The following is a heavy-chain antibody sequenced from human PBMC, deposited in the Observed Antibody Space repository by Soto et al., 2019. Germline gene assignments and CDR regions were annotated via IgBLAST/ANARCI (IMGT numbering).Heavy chain of an antibody. D-gene: IGHD6-25*01. CDR3: AIQGGYMDWFDP. J-gene: IGHJ5*02. V-gene: IGHV4-39*01. CDR2: IYYSGST. CDR1: GGSISSSSYY. Sequence: SETLSLTCTVSGGSISSSSYYWGWIRQPPGKGLEWIGSIYYSGSTYYNPSLKSRVTISVDTSKNQFSLKLSSVTAADTAVYYCAIQGGYMDWFDPWGQGTLVTVSS.